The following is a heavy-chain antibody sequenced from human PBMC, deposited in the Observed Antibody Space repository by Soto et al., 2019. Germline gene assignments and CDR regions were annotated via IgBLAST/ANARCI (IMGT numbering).Heavy chain of an antibody. V-gene: IGHV4-30-4*08. Sequence: SETLSLTCTVSGGSISSGGYYWTWIRQHPGKGLEWIGYIYYSGSTYYNPSLKSRVTISVDRSKNQFSLKLSSVTAADTAVYDCALHPRGNWVDHWGQGILVTVSS. D-gene: IGHD4-4*01. CDR1: GGSISSGGYY. J-gene: IGHJ5*02. CDR3: ALHPRGNWVDH. CDR2: IYYSGST.